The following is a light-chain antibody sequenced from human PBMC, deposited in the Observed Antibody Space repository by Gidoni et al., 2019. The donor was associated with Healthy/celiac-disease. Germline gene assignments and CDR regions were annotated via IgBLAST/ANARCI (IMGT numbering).Light chain of an antibody. Sequence: IGMTKSPLSLPVPPGEPASISCRYSQRLLHSNGYNYLDWYLQKPGQSPQLLIYLGSNRASGVPDRFSGSGSGTDFTLKISRVEAEDVGVYYCMQALQTPRLTFGGXTKVEIK. CDR2: LGS. V-gene: IGKV2-28*01. J-gene: IGKJ4*01. CDR3: MQALQTPRLT. CDR1: QRLLHSNGYNY.